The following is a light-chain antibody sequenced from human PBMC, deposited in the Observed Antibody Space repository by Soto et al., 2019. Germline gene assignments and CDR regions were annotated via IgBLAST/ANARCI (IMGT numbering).Light chain of an antibody. Sequence: QSVLTQPPSASGTPGQRVTISCSGSSSNIGRNSVYWYQQLPGTAPKLLIYRSDLRPSGVHDRFSGSKSGTSASLVISGLRSEDEADYYCAAWDDSLSGYTVFGGGTKLTVL. V-gene: IGLV1-47*01. J-gene: IGLJ2*01. CDR1: SSNIGRNS. CDR2: RSD. CDR3: AAWDDSLSGYTV.